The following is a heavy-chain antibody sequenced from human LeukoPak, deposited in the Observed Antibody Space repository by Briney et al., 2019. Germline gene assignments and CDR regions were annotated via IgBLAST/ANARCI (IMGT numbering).Heavy chain of an antibody. V-gene: IGHV1-18*01. D-gene: IGHD3-9*01. CDR2: ISAYNGNT. CDR3: AAGIRYFDWMYYFDY. J-gene: IGHJ4*02. CDR1: GYTFTSYG. Sequence: GASVKVSCKASGYTFTSYGISWVRQAPGQGLEWMGWISAYNGNTNYAQKLQERVTITRDMSTSTAYMELSSLRSEDTAVYYCAAGIRYFDWMYYFDYWGQGTLVTVSS.